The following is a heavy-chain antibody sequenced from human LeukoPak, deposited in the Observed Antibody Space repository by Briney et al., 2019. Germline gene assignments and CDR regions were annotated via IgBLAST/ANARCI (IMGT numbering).Heavy chain of an antibody. V-gene: IGHV3-30*18. CDR3: AKDHPGSGSLGLDY. Sequence: GGSLRLSCAASGFTFSSYGMHWVRQAPGKGLEWVAVISYGGSNKYYADSVKGRFTISRDNSKNTLYLQMNSLRAEDTAVYYCAKDHPGSGSLGLDYWGQGTLVTVSS. J-gene: IGHJ4*02. CDR1: GFTFSSYG. D-gene: IGHD3-10*01. CDR2: ISYGGSNK.